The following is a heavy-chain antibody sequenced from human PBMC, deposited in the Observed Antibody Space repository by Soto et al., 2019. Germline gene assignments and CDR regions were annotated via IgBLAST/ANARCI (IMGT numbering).Heavy chain of an antibody. CDR3: ARGRGSSATPHYYYYYGMDV. Sequence: GGSLRLSCAASGFTFSSYSMNWVRQAPGKGLEWVSSISSSSSYIYYADSVKGRFTISRDNAKNSLYLQMNSLRAEDTAVYYCARGRGSSATPHYYYYYGMDVWGQGTTVTV. CDR2: ISSSSSYI. CDR1: GFTFSSYS. D-gene: IGHD6-6*01. V-gene: IGHV3-21*01. J-gene: IGHJ6*02.